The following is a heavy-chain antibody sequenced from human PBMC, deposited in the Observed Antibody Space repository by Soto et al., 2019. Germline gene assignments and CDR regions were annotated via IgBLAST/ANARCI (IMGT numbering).Heavy chain of an antibody. J-gene: IGHJ4*02. Sequence: ASVKVSCKSSGYTFTSYYMQWVRQAPGQGLEWMGIINPSGGSTSYAQKFQGRVTMTRDTSTSTVYMELSSLRSEDTAVYYCARESLGGYYDSSGYHFWGQGTLVTVSS. CDR2: INPSGGST. CDR1: GYTFTSYY. D-gene: IGHD3-22*01. CDR3: ARESLGGYYDSSGYHF. V-gene: IGHV1-46*01.